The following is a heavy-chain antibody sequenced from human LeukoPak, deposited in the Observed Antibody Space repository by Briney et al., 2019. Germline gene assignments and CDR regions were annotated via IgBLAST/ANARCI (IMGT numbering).Heavy chain of an antibody. CDR3: ARGGIAAPTLNYYYYYGMDV. D-gene: IGHD6-25*01. V-gene: IGHV4-59*08. Sequence: SETLSLTCTVSGGSISSYYWSWIRQPPGKGLEWIGYIYYSGSTNYNPSLKSRVTISVDTSKNQFSLKLSSVTAADTAVYYCARGGIAAPTLNYYYYYGMDVWGQGTTVTVSS. CDR2: IYYSGST. CDR1: GGSISSYY. J-gene: IGHJ6*02.